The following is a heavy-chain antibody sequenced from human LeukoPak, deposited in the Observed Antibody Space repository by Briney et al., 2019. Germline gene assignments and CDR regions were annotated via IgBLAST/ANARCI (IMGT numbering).Heavy chain of an antibody. Sequence: GASVKVSCKASGYTFTSYGISWVRQAPGQGLEWMGWISAYNGNTNYAQKLQGRVTMTTDTSTSTAYMELRSLRSDDTAVYYCARDKESVVVPAALNWFDPWGREPWSPSPQ. CDR3: ARDKESVVVPAALNWFDP. CDR2: ISAYNGNT. D-gene: IGHD2-2*01. J-gene: IGHJ5*02. CDR1: GYTFTSYG. V-gene: IGHV1-18*01.